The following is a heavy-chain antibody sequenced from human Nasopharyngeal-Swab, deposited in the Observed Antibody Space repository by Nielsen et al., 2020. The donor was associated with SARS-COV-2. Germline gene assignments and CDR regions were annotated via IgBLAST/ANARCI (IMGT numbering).Heavy chain of an antibody. J-gene: IGHJ4*02. CDR1: GYSFRTYG. V-gene: IGHV3-23*01. CDR2: IVGRGDISGSGGNR. CDR3: AKDLRGPYFF. D-gene: IGHD2/OR15-2a*01. Sequence: GGSLRPSCVASGYSFRTYGMSWVRQAEGKGLEWVAAIVGRGDISGSGGNRYYADSVKGRFTIPRDNSKNTLSLQMNSFRAGDTAVYYCAKDLRGPYFFWGQGTLVTVSS.